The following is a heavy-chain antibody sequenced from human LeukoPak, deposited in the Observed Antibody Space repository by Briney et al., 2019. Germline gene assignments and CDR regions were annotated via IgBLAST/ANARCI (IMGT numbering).Heavy chain of an antibody. D-gene: IGHD3-10*01. Sequence: GGSLRLSCAASGFTFSSYAMHWVRQAPGKGLEWVSAISGSGGSTYYADSVKGRFTISRDNSKNTLYLQMNSLRAEDTAVYYCAKAVLFAGLAFDIWGQGTMVTVSS. J-gene: IGHJ3*02. CDR3: AKAVLFAGLAFDI. V-gene: IGHV3-23*01. CDR1: GFTFSSYA. CDR2: ISGSGGST.